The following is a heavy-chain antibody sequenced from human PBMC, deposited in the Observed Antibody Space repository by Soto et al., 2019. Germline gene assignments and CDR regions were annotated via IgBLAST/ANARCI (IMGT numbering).Heavy chain of an antibody. D-gene: IGHD2-21*01. CDR1: GGSISSYY. V-gene: IGHV4-59*08. J-gene: IGHJ6*04. CDR2: IYYSGST. CDR3: ASLAYCGGDCYWPPGLDV. Sequence: SETLSLTCTVSGGSISSYYWSWIRQPPGKGLEWIGYIYYSGSTNYNPSLKSRVTISVDTSKNQFSLKLSSVTAADTAVYYCASLAYCGGDCYWPPGLDVWGKGTTVTVSS.